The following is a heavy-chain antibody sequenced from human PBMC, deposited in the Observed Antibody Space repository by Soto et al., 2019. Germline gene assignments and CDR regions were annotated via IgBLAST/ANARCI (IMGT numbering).Heavy chain of an antibody. J-gene: IGHJ4*02. CDR1: GFTFSDYY. D-gene: IGHD4-17*01. CDR2: ISSSSSYT. Sequence: QVQLVESGGGLVKPGGSLRLSCAASGFTFSDYYMSWIRQAPGKGLEWVSYISSSSSYTNYAHSVKGRFTISRDKAKNSLYLQMNSLRAEDTAVYYCARAAYGDYDDYWGQGTLVTVSS. V-gene: IGHV3-11*05. CDR3: ARAAYGDYDDY.